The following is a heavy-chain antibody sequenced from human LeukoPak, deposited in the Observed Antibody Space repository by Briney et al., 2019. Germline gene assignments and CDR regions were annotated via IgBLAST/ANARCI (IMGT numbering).Heavy chain of an antibody. J-gene: IGHJ4*02. Sequence: GGSLRLSCAASGFTFSSYSMTWVRQAPGKGLEWVSSMSSGSRYIYYADSVRGRFTISRDNARNSLYLLMNSLRAEDTAVYYCARDRPTGASRLFVVQWGQGTLVTVSS. CDR3: ARDRPTGASRLFVVQ. CDR1: GFTFSSYS. V-gene: IGHV3-21*01. CDR2: MSSGSRYI. D-gene: IGHD3-3*01.